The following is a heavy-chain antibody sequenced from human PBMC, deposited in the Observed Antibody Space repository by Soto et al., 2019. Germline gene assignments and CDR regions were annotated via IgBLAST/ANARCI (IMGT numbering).Heavy chain of an antibody. J-gene: IGHJ5*02. Sequence: LSETLSLTCTVSGGSISSSSYYWGWIRQPPGKGLEWIGSIYYSGSTYYNPSLKSRVTISVDTSKNQFSLKLSSVTAADTAVYYCARLRPGYDFWSGYLGWFDPWGQGTLVTVSS. CDR3: ARLRPGYDFWSGYLGWFDP. CDR1: GGSISSSSYY. V-gene: IGHV4-39*01. D-gene: IGHD3-3*01. CDR2: IYYSGST.